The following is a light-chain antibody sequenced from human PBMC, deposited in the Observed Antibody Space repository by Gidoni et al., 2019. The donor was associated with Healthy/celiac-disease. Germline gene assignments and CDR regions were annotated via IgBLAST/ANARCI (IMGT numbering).Light chain of an antibody. V-gene: IGLV3-1*01. CDR1: QLGDKY. CDR2: QDS. Sequence: SYELTQPPSVSVSPGKTASITCSGEQLGDKYACWYQQTPGQSPVLVIYQDSKRPSGIPERFSGSNSGNTATLTISGTQAMYEADYYCQAWDSSTAVFGTGTKVTVL. J-gene: IGLJ1*01. CDR3: QAWDSSTAV.